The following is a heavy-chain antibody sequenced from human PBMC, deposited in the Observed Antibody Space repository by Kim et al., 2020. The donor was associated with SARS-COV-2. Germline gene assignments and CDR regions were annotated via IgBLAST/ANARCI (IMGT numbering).Heavy chain of an antibody. CDR2: ISSSGGST. CDR3: AKDRGSSPRGRGDY. CDR1: GFTFSNYA. D-gene: IGHD6-13*01. V-gene: IGHV3-23*01. Sequence: GGSLRLSCAASGFTFSNYAMNWVRQAPGKGLECVSGISSSGGSTYYADSVKGRFTISRDNSKNTLYLQMNSLRPEDTALYYCAKDRGSSPRGRGDYLGQGTLVTVSS. J-gene: IGHJ4*02.